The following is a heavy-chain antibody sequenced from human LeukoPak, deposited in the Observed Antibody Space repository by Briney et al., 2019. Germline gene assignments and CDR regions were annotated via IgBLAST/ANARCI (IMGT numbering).Heavy chain of an antibody. V-gene: IGHV3-23*01. D-gene: IGHD4-11*01. CDR1: GFTFSSYA. J-gene: IGHJ4*02. CDR3: ASMTTVTTFDY. CDR2: ISGSGGST. Sequence: GGSLRLSCAASGFTFSSYAMSWVRQAPGKGLEWVSAISGSGGSTYYADSVKGRFTTSRDNSKNTLYLQMNSLRAEDTAVYYCASMTTVTTFDYWGQGTLVTVSS.